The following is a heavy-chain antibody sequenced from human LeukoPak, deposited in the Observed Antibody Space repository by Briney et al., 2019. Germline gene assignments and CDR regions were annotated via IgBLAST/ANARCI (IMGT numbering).Heavy chain of an antibody. CDR2: ISYDGSNK. Sequence: GGSLRLSCAASGFTFSSYAMHWVRQAPGEGLEWVAVISYDGSNKYYADSVKGRFTISRDNSKNTLYLQMNSLRAEDTAVYYCARAQFGDYLDYWGQGTLVTVSS. J-gene: IGHJ4*02. V-gene: IGHV3-30-3*01. CDR1: GFTFSSYA. D-gene: IGHD3-10*01. CDR3: ARAQFGDYLDY.